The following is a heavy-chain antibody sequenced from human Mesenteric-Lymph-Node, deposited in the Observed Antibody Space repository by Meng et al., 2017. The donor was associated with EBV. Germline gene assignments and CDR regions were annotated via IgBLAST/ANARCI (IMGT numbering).Heavy chain of an antibody. Sequence: LKGAGPGRVKPSETPSLTCTASGGSVRCDNNWGWIRQSPEKGLEWLGSVYHSGDVYYSPSLKSRVSMSVDKSKNEFSLEVNSVTAADTAVYYCASGGVRDPSPPYWGQGALVTVSS. D-gene: IGHD3-16*01. CDR3: ASGGVRDPSPPY. V-gene: IGHV4-38-2*02. CDR1: GGSVRCDNN. J-gene: IGHJ1*01. CDR2: VYHSGDV.